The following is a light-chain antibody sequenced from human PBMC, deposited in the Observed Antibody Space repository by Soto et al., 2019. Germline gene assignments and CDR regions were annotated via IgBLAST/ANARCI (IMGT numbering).Light chain of an antibody. V-gene: IGLV2-14*01. CDR1: GSDIGAYTS. Sequence: QSVLSQPASVSGSPGQSITISCTGTGSDIGAYTSVSWYQQHPGKAPKVMIYEVSKRPSGVSNRFSGSKSGNTASLTISGLQGEDEAHYYCSSYTSDNRSYVFGTGTKVTVL. CDR3: SSYTSDNRSYV. J-gene: IGLJ1*01. CDR2: EVS.